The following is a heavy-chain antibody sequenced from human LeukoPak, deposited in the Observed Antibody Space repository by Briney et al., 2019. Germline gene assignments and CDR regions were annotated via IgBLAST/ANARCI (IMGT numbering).Heavy chain of an antibody. D-gene: IGHD2-21*01. CDR2: IRYDGGNR. CDR1: GFTFSSYG. V-gene: IGHV3-30*02. CDR3: APRVVVIAAPFDY. Sequence: GGSLRLSCVASGFTFSSYGMHWVRQAPGKGLEWVAFIRYDGGNRYYADSVKGRFTISRDNSKNTLYLQMNSLRAENTAVYYCAPRVVVIAAPFDYWGQGTLVTVSS. J-gene: IGHJ4*02.